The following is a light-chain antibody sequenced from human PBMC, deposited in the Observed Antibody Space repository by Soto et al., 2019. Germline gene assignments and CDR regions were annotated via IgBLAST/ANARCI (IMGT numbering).Light chain of an antibody. V-gene: IGLV1-44*01. Sequence: QSVLTQPPPASGTPGQRVTISCSGSSSNIGSNTVSWYQQVPGTAPKLLISSNNQRPSGVPDRFSGSKSGTSASLATSGLXSEDEADYYCAAWDDSLNALVFGTGTKVTLL. CDR3: AAWDDSLNALV. J-gene: IGLJ1*01. CDR1: SSNIGSNT. CDR2: SNN.